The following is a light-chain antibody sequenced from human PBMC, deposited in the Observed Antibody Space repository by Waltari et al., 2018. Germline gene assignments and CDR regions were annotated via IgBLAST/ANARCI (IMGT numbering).Light chain of an antibody. CDR2: EVN. CDR3: SSYAGSNHLV. J-gene: IGLJ3*02. V-gene: IGLV2-8*01. CDR1: SSDVGGYNY. Sequence: QSALTQPPSASGSPGQSVTISCTGTSSDVGGYNYVSWYQHHPGKAPKLRVYEVNKRPAGVPDRCSGSKSGNTASLTVSGLQAEDESDYYCSSYAGSNHLVFGGGTKLTVL.